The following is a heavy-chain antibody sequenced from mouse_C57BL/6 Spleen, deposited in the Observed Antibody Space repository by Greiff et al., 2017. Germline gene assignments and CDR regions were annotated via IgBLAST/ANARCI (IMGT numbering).Heavy chain of an antibody. Sequence: VKLMESGAELVKPGASVKISCKASGYAFSSYWMNWVKQRPGKGLEWIGQIYPGDGDTNYNGKFKGKATLTADKSSSTAYMQLSSLTSEDSAVYFCARPLYPLSSRGFAYWGQGTLVTVSA. J-gene: IGHJ3*01. D-gene: IGHD1-1*01. CDR1: GYAFSSYW. CDR2: IYPGDGDT. V-gene: IGHV1-80*01. CDR3: ARPLYPLSSRGFAY.